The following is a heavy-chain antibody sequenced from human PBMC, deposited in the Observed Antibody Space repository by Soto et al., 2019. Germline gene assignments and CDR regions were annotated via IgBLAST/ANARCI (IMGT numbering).Heavy chain of an antibody. D-gene: IGHD3-22*01. J-gene: IGHJ4*02. Sequence: GGSLRLSCAASGFTFSSYWMSWVRQAPGKGLEWVANIKQDGSEKYYVDSVKGRFTISRDNAKNSLYLQMNSLRAEDTAVYYCARYYYDSSGVTDYWGQGTLVTVSS. CDR2: IKQDGSEK. CDR3: ARYYYDSSGVTDY. V-gene: IGHV3-7*05. CDR1: GFTFSSYW.